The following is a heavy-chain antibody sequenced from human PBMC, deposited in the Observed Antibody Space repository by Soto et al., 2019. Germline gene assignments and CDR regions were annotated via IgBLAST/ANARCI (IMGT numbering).Heavy chain of an antibody. Sequence: SETLSLTCTVSGGSISSYYWSWIRQPPGKGLEWIGYIYYSGSTNYNPSLKSRVTISVDTSKNQFSLKLSSVTAADTAVYYCARHPTYDYGEYRDFDYWGQGTLVTVSS. CDR3: ARHPTYDYGEYRDFDY. CDR1: GGSISSYY. D-gene: IGHD4-17*01. V-gene: IGHV4-59*08. J-gene: IGHJ4*02. CDR2: IYYSGST.